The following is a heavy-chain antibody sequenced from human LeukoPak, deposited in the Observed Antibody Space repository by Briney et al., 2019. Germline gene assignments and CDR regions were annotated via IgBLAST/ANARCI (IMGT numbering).Heavy chain of an antibody. V-gene: IGHV4-30-2*01. CDR1: GGSISSGGYY. CDR3: ARAISGWSSPFDY. D-gene: IGHD6-19*01. Sequence: SQTLSLTCTVSGGSISSGGYYWSWIRQPPGKGLEWIGYISHSGSTYYNPSLKSRVTISVDRSKNQFSLKLSSVTAADTAVYYCARAISGWSSPFDYWGQGTLVTVSS. CDR2: ISHSGST. J-gene: IGHJ4*02.